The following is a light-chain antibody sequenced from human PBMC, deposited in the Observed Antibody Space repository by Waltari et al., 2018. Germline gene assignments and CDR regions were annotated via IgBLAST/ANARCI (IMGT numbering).Light chain of an antibody. CDR3: QHYVNLPVT. CDR2: AAS. CDR1: QSVSRA. Sequence: EIVLTQSPGTLSLSPGGRATLSCRASQSVSRALAWYQQKPGQAPRLLIYAASTRATGVPDRFSGSGSGTDFSLTINRLDPEDFAVYYCQHYVNLPVTFGQGTKVEI. V-gene: IGKV3-20*01. J-gene: IGKJ1*01.